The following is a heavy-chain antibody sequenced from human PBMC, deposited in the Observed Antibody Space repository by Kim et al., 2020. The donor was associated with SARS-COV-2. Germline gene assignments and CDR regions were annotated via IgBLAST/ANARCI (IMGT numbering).Heavy chain of an antibody. CDR2: VYYSGTT. CDR1: GGSISRSIYY. J-gene: IGHJ4*02. V-gene: IGHV4-39*07. Sequence: SETLSLTCIVSGGSISRSIYYWGWIRQPPGKGLEWVGSVYYSGTTYYSPSLKSRVTVSIDRSKNQFSLNLSSVSAADTAIYYCVTGYVYERSIDSSGVDYWGPGKLVIVSS. CDR3: VTGYVYERSIDSSGVDY. D-gene: IGHD2-2*01.